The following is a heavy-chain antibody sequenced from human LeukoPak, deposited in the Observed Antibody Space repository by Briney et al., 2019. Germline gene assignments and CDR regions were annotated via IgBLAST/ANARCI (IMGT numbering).Heavy chain of an antibody. J-gene: IGHJ4*02. V-gene: IGHV1-69*13. CDR1: GGTFSRYA. Sequence: ASVKVSFKASGGTFSRYAISWVRQAPGQGLEWMGGIIPIFGTANYAQKFQGRVTITADESTSTAYMELSSLRSEDTAVYYCARGGSYGDYNFDYWGQGTLVTVSS. CDR2: IIPIFGTA. CDR3: ARGGSYGDYNFDY. D-gene: IGHD4-17*01.